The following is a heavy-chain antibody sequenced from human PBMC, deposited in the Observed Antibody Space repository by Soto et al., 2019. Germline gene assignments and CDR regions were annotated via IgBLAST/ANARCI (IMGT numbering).Heavy chain of an antibody. V-gene: IGHV3-23*01. CDR1: GFTFSSYA. CDR2: ISGSGGST. J-gene: IGHJ4*02. CDR3: AKAGDIVLMVTPRFLSAVAGTGHDY. D-gene: IGHD2-8*01. Sequence: GGSLRLSCAASGFTFSSYAMSWVRQAPGKGLEWVSAISGSGGSTYYADSVKGRFTISRDNSKNTLYLQMNSLRAEDTAVYYCAKAGDIVLMVTPRFLSAVAGTGHDYWGQGTLVTVSS.